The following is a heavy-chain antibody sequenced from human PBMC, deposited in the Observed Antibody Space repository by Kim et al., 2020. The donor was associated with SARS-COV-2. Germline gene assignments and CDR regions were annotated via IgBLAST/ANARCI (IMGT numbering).Heavy chain of an antibody. CDR3: ARCAGNPNYYYYGMDV. CDR2: ISYDGSNK. CDR1: GFTFSSYA. V-gene: IGHV3-30-3*01. Sequence: GGSLRLSCAASGFTFSSYAMHWVRQAPGKGLEWVAVISYDGSNKYYADSVKGRFTISRDNSKNTLYLQMNSLRAEDTAVYYCARCAGNPNYYYYGMDVWGQGTTVTVSS. J-gene: IGHJ6*02.